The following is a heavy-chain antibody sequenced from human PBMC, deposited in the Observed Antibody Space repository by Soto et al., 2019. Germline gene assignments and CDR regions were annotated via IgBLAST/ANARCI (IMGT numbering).Heavy chain of an antibody. D-gene: IGHD1-26*01. CDR1: GLTFSSYG. Sequence: GGSLTLSCTASGLTFSSYGMGWVRQAPWKGLEWASAISGSGGRTYYADFVKGCFTTSRDNTKNTLYLKINSLGDEDTVVYYCAKDRGSGPVSWAFDYWGQGTLVTVSS. J-gene: IGHJ4*02. CDR3: AKDRGSGPVSWAFDY. CDR2: ISGSGGRT. V-gene: IGHV3-23*01.